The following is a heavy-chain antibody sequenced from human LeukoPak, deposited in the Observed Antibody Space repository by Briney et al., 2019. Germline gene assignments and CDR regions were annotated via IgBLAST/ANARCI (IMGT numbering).Heavy chain of an antibody. Sequence: GGSLRLSCAASGFIFSDYEMYWVSQAPGKGLVWVSRILADGTTTMYADSVKGRFTISRDNAKNTLYLQMNSLRAEDTAAYYCARGNYGFDYWGQGTLVIVSS. CDR3: ARGNYGFDY. V-gene: IGHV3-74*03. J-gene: IGHJ4*02. CDR1: GFIFSDYE. D-gene: IGHD1-7*01. CDR2: ILADGTTT.